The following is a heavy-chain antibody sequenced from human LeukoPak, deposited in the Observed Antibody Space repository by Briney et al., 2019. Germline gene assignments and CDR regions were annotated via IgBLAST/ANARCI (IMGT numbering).Heavy chain of an antibody. CDR1: GITFSSYS. J-gene: IGHJ6*03. D-gene: IGHD2-21*01. CDR3: ARNSLIAENYGYYYFSYMDV. CDR2: ISSTGTYL. Sequence: GGSLRLSCAASGITFSSYSMNWVRQAPGKGLEWVSSISSTGTYLYYADSVKGRFTISSDKNSLYLRMNSLRVEDTAVYYCARNSLIAENYGYYYFSYMDVWGKGTTVTVSS. V-gene: IGHV3-21*06.